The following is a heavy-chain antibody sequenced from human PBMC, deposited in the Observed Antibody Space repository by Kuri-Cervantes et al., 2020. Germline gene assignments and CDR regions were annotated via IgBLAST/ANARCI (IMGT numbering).Heavy chain of an antibody. Sequence: GESLKISCSASGFTFSSYAMTWVRQALGKGLEWVSGISGSGGTTYYADSVKGRSTISRDNSKNTLYLQMNSLRAEDTAVYYCAKEASIAVAGLPDYYYYMDVWGKGTTVTVSS. J-gene: IGHJ6*03. D-gene: IGHD6-19*01. CDR2: ISGSGGTT. CDR1: GFTFSSYA. CDR3: AKEASIAVAGLPDYYYYMDV. V-gene: IGHV3-23*01.